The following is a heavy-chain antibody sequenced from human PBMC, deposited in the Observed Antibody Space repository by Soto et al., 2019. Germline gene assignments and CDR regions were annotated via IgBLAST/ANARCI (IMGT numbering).Heavy chain of an antibody. Sequence: QVQLVQSGAEVKKPGSSVKVSCKASGGTFSSYTISWVRQAPGQGLEWMGRIIPILGIANYAEKFQGRVTITADKSTSTAYMELSRLRSEDKAVYYCAREGEAIDYWGQGTLVTVSS. V-gene: IGHV1-69*08. D-gene: IGHD3-16*01. CDR3: AREGEAIDY. J-gene: IGHJ4*02. CDR2: IIPILGIA. CDR1: GGTFSSYT.